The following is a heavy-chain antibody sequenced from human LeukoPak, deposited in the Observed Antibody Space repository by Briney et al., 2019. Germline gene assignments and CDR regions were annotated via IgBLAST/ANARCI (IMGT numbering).Heavy chain of an antibody. CDR2: ITTYNGYT. CDR1: GYTFTSDG. J-gene: IGHJ4*02. Sequence: VASVKVSCKASGYTFTSDGISWVRQAPGQGLEWLGWITTYNGYTNYAQNLQGRVTLTTDTSTSTVYMELRSLRSDDTAVYYCARVKSGNYYPMFDYWGQGTLVTVSS. V-gene: IGHV1-18*01. D-gene: IGHD3-10*01. CDR3: ARVKSGNYYPMFDY.